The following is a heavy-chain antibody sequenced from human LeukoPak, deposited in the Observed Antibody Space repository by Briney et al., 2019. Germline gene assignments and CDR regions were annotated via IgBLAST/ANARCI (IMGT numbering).Heavy chain of an antibody. CDR3: AKQSSGYYSPYYFDY. CDR2: ISYDGSNK. Sequence: GGSLRLSCAASGFTFRSYAMHWVRQAPGKGLEWVAVISYDGSNKYYADSVKGRFTISRDNSKNTLYLQMNSLRAEDTAVYYCAKQSSGYYSPYYFDYWGQGTLVTVSS. V-gene: IGHV3-30*04. J-gene: IGHJ4*02. CDR1: GFTFRSYA. D-gene: IGHD3-22*01.